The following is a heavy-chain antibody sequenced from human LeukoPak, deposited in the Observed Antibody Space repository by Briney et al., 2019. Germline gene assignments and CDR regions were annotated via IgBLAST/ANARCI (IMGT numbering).Heavy chain of an antibody. V-gene: IGHV4-4*02. D-gene: IGHD3-10*01. CDR1: GGSISSSNW. J-gene: IGHJ6*03. Sequence: SETLSLTCAVSGGSISSSNWWSWVRQPPGKGLEWIGEIYHSGSTNYNPSLKSRVTISVDKSKNQFSLKLSSVTAADTAVYYCARDSGQVLSSYYYYMDVWGKGTTVTVSS. CDR3: ARDSGQVLSSYYYYMDV. CDR2: IYHSGST.